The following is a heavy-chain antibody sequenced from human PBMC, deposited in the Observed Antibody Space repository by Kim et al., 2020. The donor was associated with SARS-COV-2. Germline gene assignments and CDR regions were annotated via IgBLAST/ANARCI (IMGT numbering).Heavy chain of an antibody. V-gene: IGHV4-34*01. D-gene: IGHD2-8*02. CDR2: INHSGST. CDR3: ARGVPLLGYYGMDV. J-gene: IGHJ6*02. Sequence: SETLSLTCAVYGGSFSGYYWSWIRQPPGKGLEWIGEINHSGSTNYNPSLKSRVTISVDTSKNQFSLKLSSVTAADTAVYYCARGVPLLGYYGMDVWGQGTTVTVSS. CDR1: GGSFSGYY.